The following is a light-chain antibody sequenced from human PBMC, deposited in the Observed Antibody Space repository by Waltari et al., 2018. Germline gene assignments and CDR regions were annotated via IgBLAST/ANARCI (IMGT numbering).Light chain of an antibody. CDR3: QQYGNSGS. Sequence: EIVLTQSPGTLSLSPGETATLSSRASQTVTRSYLTWYQHKPGQAPRLLIYAASSRASGVPDRFSGSGSGTEFTLTISRLEPEDFAVYYCQQYGNSGSFGPGTTVDI. J-gene: IGKJ3*01. CDR2: AAS. V-gene: IGKV3-20*01. CDR1: QTVTRSY.